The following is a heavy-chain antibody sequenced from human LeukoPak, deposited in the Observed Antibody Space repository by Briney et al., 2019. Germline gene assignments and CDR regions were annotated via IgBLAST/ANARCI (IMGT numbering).Heavy chain of an antibody. D-gene: IGHD6-19*01. Sequence: SVKVSCKASGGTFSSYAISWVRQAPGQGLEWMGGIIPIFGTANCAQKFQGRVTITADESTSTAYMELSSLRSEDTAVYYCAREQAVAGTFAFDIWGQGTMVTVSS. CDR2: IIPIFGTA. J-gene: IGHJ3*02. CDR1: GGTFSSYA. CDR3: AREQAVAGTFAFDI. V-gene: IGHV1-69*13.